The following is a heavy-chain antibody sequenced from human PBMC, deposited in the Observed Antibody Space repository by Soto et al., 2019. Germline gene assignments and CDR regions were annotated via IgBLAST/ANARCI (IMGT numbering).Heavy chain of an antibody. D-gene: IGHD4-17*01. CDR2: IWYDGSNK. V-gene: IGHV3-33*01. Sequence: QVQLVESGGGVVQPGRSLRLSCAAYGFTFSSYGMHWVRQAPGKGLEWVAVIWYDGSNKYYADSVKGRFTSSRDNSKNTLYLQMNSLRAEDTAVYYCARAATYGDYVYLGVDYWGQGTLVTVSS. CDR1: GFTFSSYG. J-gene: IGHJ4*02. CDR3: ARAATYGDYVYLGVDY.